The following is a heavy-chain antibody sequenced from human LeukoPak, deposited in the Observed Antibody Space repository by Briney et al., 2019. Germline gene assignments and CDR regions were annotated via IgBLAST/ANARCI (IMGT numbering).Heavy chain of an antibody. CDR1: GYTFTSYG. CDR3: ARDNGTVVAATRYYYYGMDV. Sequence: ASVKVSCKASGYTFTSYGISWVRQAPGQGLEWMGWISAYNGNTNYAQKLQGRVTMTRDTSTSTVYMELSSLRSEDTAVYYCARDNGTVVAATRYYYYGMDVWGQGTTVTVSS. J-gene: IGHJ6*02. CDR2: ISAYNGNT. V-gene: IGHV1-18*04. D-gene: IGHD2-15*01.